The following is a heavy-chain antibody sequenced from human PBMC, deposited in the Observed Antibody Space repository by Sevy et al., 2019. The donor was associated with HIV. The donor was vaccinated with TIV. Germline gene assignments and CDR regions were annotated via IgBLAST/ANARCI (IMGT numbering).Heavy chain of an antibody. Sequence: GGSMRLSCVASGFTFSSYSMNWVRQAPGKGLEWVSYISSSSDSSRTLYYADSVKGRFSNSRNNAKNSVHLQMTSLRIEDTAAYYCARPDLSGWYFDFWGHGTLVTVSS. J-gene: IGHJ4*01. CDR3: ARPDLSGWYFDF. V-gene: IGHV3-48*01. CDR2: ISSSSDSSRTL. D-gene: IGHD6-19*01. CDR1: GFTFSSYS.